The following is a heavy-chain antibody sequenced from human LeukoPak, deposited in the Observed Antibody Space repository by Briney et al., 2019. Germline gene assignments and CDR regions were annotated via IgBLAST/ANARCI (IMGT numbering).Heavy chain of an antibody. Sequence: PGGSLRLSCAASGFTFSTYWMTWVRQAPGKGLEWVANIKEDGSREYYVDSVKGRFTISRDNAKNSLYLQMDSLTAEDTAVYYCARDSPGYGAYVSWGQGPWSPSPQ. J-gene: IGHJ1*01. D-gene: IGHD5-12*01. V-gene: IGHV3-7*01. CDR3: ARDSPGYGAYVS. CDR1: GFTFSTYW. CDR2: IKEDGSRE.